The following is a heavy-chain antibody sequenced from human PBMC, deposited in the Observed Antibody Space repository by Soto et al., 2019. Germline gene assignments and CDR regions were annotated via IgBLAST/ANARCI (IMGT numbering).Heavy chain of an antibody. Sequence: SETLSLTCTVSGGSISSGGYYWSWIRQHPWKGLEWIGYIYYSGSTYYNPSLTSRVTISVDTSKNQFSLKLSSVTAADTALYYCARDRLGYGDFEYRGQGTLVTVSS. J-gene: IGHJ4*02. CDR3: ARDRLGYGDFEY. D-gene: IGHD4-17*01. V-gene: IGHV4-31*03. CDR1: GGSISSGGYY. CDR2: IYYSGST.